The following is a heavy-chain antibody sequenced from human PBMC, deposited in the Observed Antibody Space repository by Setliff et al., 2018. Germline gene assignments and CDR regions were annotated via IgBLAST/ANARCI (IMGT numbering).Heavy chain of an antibody. D-gene: IGHD3-3*01. Sequence: ASVKVSCKASGGTFSSYDISWVRQAPGQGLEWMGRIIPIFGTANYAQKFQGRVTITADKSTSTAYMGLSRLRSEDTAVYYCAISTIFGVVSPTPDAFDIWGQGTMVTVSS. CDR1: GGTFSSYD. J-gene: IGHJ3*02. CDR3: AISTIFGVVSPTPDAFDI. CDR2: IIPIFGTA. V-gene: IGHV1-69*06.